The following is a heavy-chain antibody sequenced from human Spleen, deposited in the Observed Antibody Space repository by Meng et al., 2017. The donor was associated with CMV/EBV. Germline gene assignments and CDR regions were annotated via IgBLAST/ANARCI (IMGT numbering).Heavy chain of an antibody. CDR2: TYYRSKWYN. CDR1: GDSVSSHSAA. J-gene: IGHJ5*02. D-gene: IGHD7-27*01. CDR3: VRVTGEYNWFDP. V-gene: IGHV6-1*01. Sequence: SQTLSLTCVISGDSVSSHSAAWNWIRQSPSRGLEWLGRTYYRSKWYNDYAVSASSRIAINPDTSKNQFSLHLNSVTPEDTAVYYCVRVTGEYNWFDPWGQGTLVTVSS.